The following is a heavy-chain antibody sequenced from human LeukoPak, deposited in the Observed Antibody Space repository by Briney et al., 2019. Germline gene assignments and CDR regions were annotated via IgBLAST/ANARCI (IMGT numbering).Heavy chain of an antibody. J-gene: IGHJ4*02. CDR3: AKDISLEAHYYFDY. CDR2: ISWNSGSI. V-gene: IGHV3-9*01. CDR1: GFTFDDYA. Sequence: PGRSLRLSCAASGFTFDDYAMHWVRQAPGKGLEWVSGISWNSGSIGYADSVKGRFTISRDNAKNSLYLQMNSLRAEDTALYYCAKDISLEAHYYFDYWGQGTLVTVSS.